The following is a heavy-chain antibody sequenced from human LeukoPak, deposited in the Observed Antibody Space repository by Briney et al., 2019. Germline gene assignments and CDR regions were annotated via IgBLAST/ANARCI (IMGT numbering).Heavy chain of an antibody. CDR3: ARGMAPDYFDY. CDR2: IYYSGST. D-gene: IGHD5-24*01. CDR1: GGSIGSYY. V-gene: IGHV4-59*01. J-gene: IGHJ4*02. Sequence: SETLSLTXTVSGGSIGSYYWSWIRQPPGKGLEWIGYIYYSGSTNYNPSLKSRVTISVDTSKNQFSLKLSSVTAADTAVYYCARGMAPDYFDYWGQGTLVTVSS.